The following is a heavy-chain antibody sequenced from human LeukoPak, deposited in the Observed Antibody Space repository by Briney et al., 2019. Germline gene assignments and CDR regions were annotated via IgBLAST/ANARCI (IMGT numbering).Heavy chain of an antibody. J-gene: IGHJ3*02. V-gene: IGHV4-38-2*02. D-gene: IGHD1-14*01. Sequence: PSETLSLTCAVSGYSISSGYYWGWIRQPPGKGLEWIGSIYHSGSTYYNPSLKSRVTISVDTSKNQFSLKLSSVTAADTAVYYCAREVYRRSAFDIWGQGTMVTVSS. CDR3: AREVYRRSAFDI. CDR2: IYHSGST. CDR1: GYSISSGYY.